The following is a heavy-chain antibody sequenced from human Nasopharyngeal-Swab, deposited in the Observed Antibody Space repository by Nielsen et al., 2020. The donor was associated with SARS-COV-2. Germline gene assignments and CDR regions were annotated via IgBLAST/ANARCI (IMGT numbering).Heavy chain of an antibody. CDR1: GFPFDDYA. J-gene: IGHJ6*03. D-gene: IGHD1-1*01. Sequence: SLKISCAASGFPFDDYAMHWVRQAPGKGLEWVSGINWNGGTRDYADSVKGRFTISRDNAENTQYLQMNSLRVEDTAVYYCARGRTPAFAISNAYYQYMDIWGKGTSVTVSS. CDR2: INWNGGTR. CDR3: ARGRTPAFAISNAYYQYMDI. V-gene: IGHV3-9*01.